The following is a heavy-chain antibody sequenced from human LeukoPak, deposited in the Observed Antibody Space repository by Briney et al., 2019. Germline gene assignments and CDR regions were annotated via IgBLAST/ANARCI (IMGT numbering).Heavy chain of an antibody. CDR2: FDPEDGET. CDR3: ATGSSWLPRDYYYYYYMDV. V-gene: IGHV1-24*01. D-gene: IGHD5-12*01. CDR1: GYTLTELS. Sequence: ASVKVSCKVSGYTLTELSMHWVRQAPGKGLEWMGGFDPEDGETIYAQKFQDRVTMTEDTSTDTAYMELSSLRSEDTAVYYCATGSSWLPRDYYYYYYMDVWGKGTTVTISS. J-gene: IGHJ6*03.